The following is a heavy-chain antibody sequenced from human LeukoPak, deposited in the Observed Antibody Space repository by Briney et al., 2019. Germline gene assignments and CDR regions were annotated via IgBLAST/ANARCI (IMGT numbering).Heavy chain of an antibody. J-gene: IGHJ4*02. CDR2: ISGGGSNT. V-gene: IGHV3-23*01. D-gene: IGHD2-2*01. Sequence: GGSLRLSCAASGFTFSSYPMSWVRQAPGKGLEWVSSISGGGSNTYYADSVKGRFTISRDDSKNTLYLQMNSLRAEDTAVYYCAKYMPPAMQPFSDYWGQGTLVTVSS. CDR1: GFTFSSYP. CDR3: AKYMPPAMQPFSDY.